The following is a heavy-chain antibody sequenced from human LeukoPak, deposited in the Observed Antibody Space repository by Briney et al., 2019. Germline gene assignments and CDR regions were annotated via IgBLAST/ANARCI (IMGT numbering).Heavy chain of an antibody. CDR1: GFTFSSYA. CDR3: ARPSLAGTWGTFDY. Sequence: GGSLRLSCAASGFTFSSYAMSWVRQAPGKGLEWVSAISGSGGSTYYADSVKGRFTISRDNSKNTLYLQMNSLRAEDTAVYYCARPSLAGTWGTFDYWGQGTLVTVSS. V-gene: IGHV3-23*01. D-gene: IGHD6-19*01. CDR2: ISGSGGST. J-gene: IGHJ4*02.